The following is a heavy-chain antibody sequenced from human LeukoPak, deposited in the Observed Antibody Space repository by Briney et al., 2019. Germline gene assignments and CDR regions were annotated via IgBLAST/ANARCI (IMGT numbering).Heavy chain of an antibody. CDR1: GFTFSSYS. CDR2: ISSSSSYI. D-gene: IGHD3-9*01. CDR3: AKDGRYYDILTGYYIDPYYFDY. V-gene: IGHV3-21*01. J-gene: IGHJ4*02. Sequence: GGSLRLSCAASGFTFSSYSMNWVRQAPGKGLEWVSSISSSSSYIYYADSVKGRFTISRDNAKNSLYLQMNSLRAEDTAVYYCAKDGRYYDILTGYYIDPYYFDYWGQGTLVTVSS.